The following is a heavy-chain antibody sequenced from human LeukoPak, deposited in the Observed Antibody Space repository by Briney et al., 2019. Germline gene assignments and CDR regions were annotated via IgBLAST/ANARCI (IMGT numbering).Heavy chain of an antibody. CDR2: INSDGSST. CDR3: ARGHTFGGVIVN. Sequence: GGSLRLSCAASGFTFSSYWMHWVRQVPGKGLVWVSRINSDGSSTSYADSVKGRFTISRDNAKNTLYLQMNSLRAEDTAVYYCARGHTFGGVIVNWGQGTLVTVSS. J-gene: IGHJ4*02. D-gene: IGHD3-16*01. CDR1: GFTFSSYW. V-gene: IGHV3-74*01.